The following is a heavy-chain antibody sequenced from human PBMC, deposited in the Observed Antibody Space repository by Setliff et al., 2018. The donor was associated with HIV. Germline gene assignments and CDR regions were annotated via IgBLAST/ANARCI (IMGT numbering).Heavy chain of an antibody. Sequence: SETLSLTCTVSGGSIKSSSYYWGWIRQPPGKGLEWIGSIYYSGNTYYNPSLKSRVTILEDTSRNQFSLRLSSVTAADTAIYYCARVPTSSWYVTTQRAKEYFHHWGQGTLVTVSS. D-gene: IGHD6-13*01. CDR3: ARVPTSSWYVTTQRAKEYFHH. CDR1: GGSIKSSSYY. CDR2: IYYSGNT. V-gene: IGHV4-39*07. J-gene: IGHJ1*01.